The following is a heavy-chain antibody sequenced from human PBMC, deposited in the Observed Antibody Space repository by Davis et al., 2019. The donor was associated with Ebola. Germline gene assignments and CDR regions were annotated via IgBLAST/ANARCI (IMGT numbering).Heavy chain of an antibody. CDR2: ITGRGTTT. D-gene: IGHD6-6*01. CDR3: ATTLGRGTSSSGGVY. V-gene: IGHV3-23*01. Sequence: PGGSLRLSCAASGFIFTNFAMNWVRQAPGKGLEWVSGITGRGTTTFYTDSVKGRFTISRDNSKNTLFLQMSSLRAEDTAVYYCATTLGRGTSSSGGVYWGQGTLVTVSS. J-gene: IGHJ4*02. CDR1: GFIFTNFA.